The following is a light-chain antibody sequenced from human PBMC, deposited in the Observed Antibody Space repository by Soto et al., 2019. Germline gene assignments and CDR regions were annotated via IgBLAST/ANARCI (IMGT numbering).Light chain of an antibody. CDR1: QSISSY. Sequence: DIQMTQSPSSLSASVGDRVTITCRASQSISSYLNWYQQKPGKAPKLLIYAASSLQSGVPSRFSGSGSGTDFTLTISSLQPEDFATYYGQQSYSTLSWTFGQGTKVDIK. CDR2: AAS. CDR3: QQSYSTLSWT. V-gene: IGKV1-39*01. J-gene: IGKJ1*01.